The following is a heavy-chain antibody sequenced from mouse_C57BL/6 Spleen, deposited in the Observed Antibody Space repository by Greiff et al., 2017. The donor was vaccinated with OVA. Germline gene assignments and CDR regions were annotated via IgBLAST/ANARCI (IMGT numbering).Heavy chain of an antibody. CDR1: GYSITSGYY. CDR2: ISYDGSN. CDR3: ARYDGYYSSLFDY. J-gene: IGHJ2*01. Sequence: EVQLQESGPGLVKPSQSLSLTCSVTGYSITSGYYWNWIRQFPGNKLEWMGYISYDGSNNYNPSLKNRISITRDTSKNQFFLKLNSVTTEDTATYYCARYDGYYSSLFDYWGQGTTLTVSS. V-gene: IGHV3-6*01. D-gene: IGHD2-3*01.